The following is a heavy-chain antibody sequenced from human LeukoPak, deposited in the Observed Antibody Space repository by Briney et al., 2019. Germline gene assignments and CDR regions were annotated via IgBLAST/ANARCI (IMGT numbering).Heavy chain of an antibody. CDR1: GFTFSSYD. Sequence: PGGSLCLSCAASGFTFSSYDMHWVRQAPGKGLEWVAVISYDGSNKYYADSVKGRFTISRDNSKNTLYLQMNSLRAEDTAVYYCNGGYYHADYWGQGTLVTVSS. V-gene: IGHV3-30*03. CDR2: ISYDGSNK. J-gene: IGHJ4*02. CDR3: NGGYYHADY. D-gene: IGHD3-22*01.